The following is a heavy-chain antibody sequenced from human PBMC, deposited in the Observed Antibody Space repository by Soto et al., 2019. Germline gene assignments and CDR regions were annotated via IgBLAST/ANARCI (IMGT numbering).Heavy chain of an antibody. CDR3: ARGSHDYGDYVLDY. Sequence: QVQLVESGGGVIKPGRSLRLSCAASGFTFSSYGMHWVRQAPGKGLEWVAVIWYDGSNKYYADSVKGRFTISRDNSKNTLYLQMNSLRAEDMAVYYCARGSHDYGDYVLDYWGQGTLVTVSS. CDR2: IWYDGSNK. V-gene: IGHV3-33*01. J-gene: IGHJ4*02. CDR1: GFTFSSYG. D-gene: IGHD4-17*01.